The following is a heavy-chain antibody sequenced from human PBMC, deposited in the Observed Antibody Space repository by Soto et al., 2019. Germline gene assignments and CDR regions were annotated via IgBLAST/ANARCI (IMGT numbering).Heavy chain of an antibody. CDR2: ILYAGSAG. D-gene: IGHD4-17*01. CDR1: GFTVSRHG. V-gene: IGHV3-30*03. CDR3: AREQGYGNYRVADY. Sequence: QVQLVESGGGVVQPGRSLRLSCVASGFTVSRHGMHWVRQAPGKGLEWVAVILYAGSAGSETHYSDSVKGRFTISRDTSQNMVYLQMNSLKTDDTDIYYCAREQGYGNYRVADYWGQGTLVTVSS. J-gene: IGHJ4*02.